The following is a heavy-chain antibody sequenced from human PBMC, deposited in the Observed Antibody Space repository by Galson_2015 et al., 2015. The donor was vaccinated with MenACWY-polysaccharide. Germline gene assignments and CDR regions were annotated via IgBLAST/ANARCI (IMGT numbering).Heavy chain of an antibody. CDR3: AREPTYSGSFGWFDS. CDR1: GDSVTSPSYY. CDR2: LSYSGRA. Sequence: SETLSLTCTVSGDSVTSPSYYWSWLRQSPGRGLEWVGYLSYSGRANDNPSLRSRVAISIDTSKNQFSLRLYSVTAADTAIYFCAREPTYSGSFGWFDSWGQGTLVTVSS. V-gene: IGHV4-61*01. D-gene: IGHD1-26*01. J-gene: IGHJ5*01.